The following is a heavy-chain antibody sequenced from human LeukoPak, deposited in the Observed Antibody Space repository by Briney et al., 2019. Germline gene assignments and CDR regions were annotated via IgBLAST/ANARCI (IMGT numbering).Heavy chain of an antibody. CDR3: ARAIAAAAPWDWYFDL. CDR1: GASISSSSYC. J-gene: IGHJ2*01. V-gene: IGHV4-39*01. Sequence: PSETLSLTCTVSGASISSSSYCWGWIRQPPGKGLQWIGNIYYSGSTHYNPSLKSRVTISVDTSKNQFSLKLSSVTAADRAVYYCARAIAAAAPWDWYFDLWGRGTLVTVSS. D-gene: IGHD6-13*01. CDR2: IYYSGST.